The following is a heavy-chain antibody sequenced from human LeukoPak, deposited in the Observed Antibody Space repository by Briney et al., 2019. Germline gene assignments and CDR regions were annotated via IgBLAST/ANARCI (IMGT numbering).Heavy chain of an antibody. V-gene: IGHV1-58*02. CDR3: AANSGYDPRWYFDY. CDR1: GFAFTSSA. CDR2: IVVGSGNT. Sequence: SVKVSCKASGFAFTSSAMQWVRQARGQRLEWIGWIVVGSGNTNYAQKFQERVTITRDMSTSTAYMELSSLRSEDTAVYYCAANSGYDPRWYFDYWGQGTLVTVSS. D-gene: IGHD5-12*01. J-gene: IGHJ4*02.